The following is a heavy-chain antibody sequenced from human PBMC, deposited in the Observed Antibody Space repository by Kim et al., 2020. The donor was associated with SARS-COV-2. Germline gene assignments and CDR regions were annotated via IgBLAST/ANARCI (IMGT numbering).Heavy chain of an antibody. D-gene: IGHD3-10*01. J-gene: IGHJ4*02. V-gene: IGHV3-33*01. Sequence: GASVKGRFTIARDNSKNTLYLQMNSLRVEDTAVYYCAREQMATAIRGLDYGGQGTLVTVSS. CDR3: AREQMATAIRGLDY.